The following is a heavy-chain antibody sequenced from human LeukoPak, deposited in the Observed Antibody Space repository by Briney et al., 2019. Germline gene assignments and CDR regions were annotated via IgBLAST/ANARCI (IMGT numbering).Heavy chain of an antibody. CDR3: AREMTLRYFDRRGAGFDP. J-gene: IGHJ5*02. Sequence: GASVKVSCKASGYTFTSYDINWVRQATGQGLEWMGWMNPNSGNTGYAQKFQGRVTMTRNTSISTAYMELSSLRSEDTAVYYCAREMTLRYFDRRGAGFDPWGQGTLVTVSS. CDR1: GYTFTSYD. V-gene: IGHV1-8*01. D-gene: IGHD3-9*01. CDR2: MNPNSGNT.